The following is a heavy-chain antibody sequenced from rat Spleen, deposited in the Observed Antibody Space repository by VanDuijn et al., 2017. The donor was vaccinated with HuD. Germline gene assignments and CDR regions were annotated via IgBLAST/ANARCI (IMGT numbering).Heavy chain of an antibody. CDR2: ISPSGGGT. CDR3: ARQMALTPMMVGYFDY. CDR1: RFTFSNYD. J-gene: IGHJ2*01. Sequence: EVQLVESGGGLVQPGRSLKLSCAASRFTFSNYDMAWVRQTPTKGLEWVASISPSGGGTYYRDSVMGRFTVSRNNARSTLYLQMDSLRSEDTATYYCARQMALTPMMVGYFDYWGQGVVVTVSS. D-gene: IGHD1-12*02. V-gene: IGHV5-25*01.